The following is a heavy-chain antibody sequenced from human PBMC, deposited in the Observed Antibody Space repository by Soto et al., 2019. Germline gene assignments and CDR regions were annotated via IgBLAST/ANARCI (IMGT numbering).Heavy chain of an antibody. V-gene: IGHV3-30-3*01. CDR2: ISYDGSNK. CDR3: LKYCSSTSCYSYYAMDV. CDR1: GFTFSSYA. Sequence: QVQLVESGGGVVQPGRSLRLSCAASGFTFSSYAMHWVRQAPGKGLEWVAVISYDGSNKYYADSVKGRFTISRDNSKNTLYLQMNSLRAVDTAIYYCLKYCSSTSCYSYYAMDVWGQGTTVTVSS. D-gene: IGHD2-2*01. J-gene: IGHJ6*02.